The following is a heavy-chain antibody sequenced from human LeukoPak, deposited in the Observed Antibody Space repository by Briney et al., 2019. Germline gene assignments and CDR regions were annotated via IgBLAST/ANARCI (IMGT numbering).Heavy chain of an antibody. D-gene: IGHD5-24*01. J-gene: IGHJ4*02. CDR2: IRYDGSNK. CDR1: GFTYSSYG. CDR3: AKDRRDGYNNFDY. Sequence: PGGSLRLSCAASGFTYSSYGMYWVRQAPGKGLEWVAFIRYDGSNKYYADSVKGRFTISRDNSKNTLYLQMNSLRAEDTAVYYCAKDRRDGYNNFDYWGQGTLVTVSS. V-gene: IGHV3-30*02.